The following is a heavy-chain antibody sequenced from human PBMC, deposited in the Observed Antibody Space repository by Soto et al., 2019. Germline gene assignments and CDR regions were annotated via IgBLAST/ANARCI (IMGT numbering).Heavy chain of an antibody. CDR1: GYSFTSYW. CDR3: AREPEHYNYGMDV. CDR2: IYPGDSDT. V-gene: IGHV5-51*01. Sequence: GESLKISCKGSGYSFTSYWIGWVRQLPGKGLEWMGIIYPGDSDTRYSPSFQGQVTISADKSISTAYLQWSSLKASDTAMYYCAREPEHYNYGMDVWGQGTTVTVPS. J-gene: IGHJ6*02.